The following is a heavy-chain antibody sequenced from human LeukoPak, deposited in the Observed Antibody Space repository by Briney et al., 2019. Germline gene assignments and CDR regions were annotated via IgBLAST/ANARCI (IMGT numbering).Heavy chain of an antibody. CDR1: GGSISSYY. CDR3: AREIEMATIGV. V-gene: IGHV4-59*01. J-gene: IGHJ4*02. Sequence: MPSETLSLTCTVSGGSISSYYWSWIRQPPGKGLEWIGYIYYSGSTNYSPSLKSRVTISVDTSKNQFSLKLSSVTAADTAVYYCAREIEMATIGVWGQGTLVTVSS. D-gene: IGHD5-24*01. CDR2: IYYSGST.